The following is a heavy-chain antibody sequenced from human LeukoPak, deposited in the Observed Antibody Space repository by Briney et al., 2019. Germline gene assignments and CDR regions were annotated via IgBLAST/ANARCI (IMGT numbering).Heavy chain of an antibody. V-gene: IGHV3-23*01. J-gene: IGHJ4*02. CDR2: ISTGGGST. Sequence: PGGSLRLSCAASGFTFSSYAMSWVRQAPGKGLEWVSSISTGGGSTYYADSVQGRFTISRDNSKSTLYLQMNSLRAEDTAVYYCAKSHYDSSGYYFFDYWGQGTLVTASS. CDR1: GFTFSSYA. CDR3: AKSHYDSSGYYFFDY. D-gene: IGHD3-22*01.